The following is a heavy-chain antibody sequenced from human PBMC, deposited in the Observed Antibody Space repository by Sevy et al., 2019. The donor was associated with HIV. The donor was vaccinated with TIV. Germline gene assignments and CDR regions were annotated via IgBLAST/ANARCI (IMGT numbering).Heavy chain of an antibody. CDR3: ARDGRYSDV. V-gene: IGHV3-23*01. Sequence: GGSLRLSCVASGFTFNNNAMSWIRQAPGKGLEWDSSVSNTGASTYYADSVKGRFTISRDNSKNTLYLQMNSLRAEDTAVYYCARDGRYSDVWGKGTTVTVSS. D-gene: IGHD2-21*01. CDR1: GFTFNNNA. CDR2: VSNTGAST. J-gene: IGHJ6*04.